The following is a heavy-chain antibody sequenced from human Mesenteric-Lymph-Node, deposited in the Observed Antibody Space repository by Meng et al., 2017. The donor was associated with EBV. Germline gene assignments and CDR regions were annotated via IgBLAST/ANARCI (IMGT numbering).Heavy chain of an antibody. CDR2: ISGYNGDT. CDR3: ARDSRSRLLWLGNSLYGLDV. Sequence: QLVQSGAEVTKSXXXXKXSXKAXGYSFTSNGISWVRQAPGQGLEWMGWISGYNGDTNNAEKFQGRVALTTDTSTSTAYMELRSLRSDDTAVYYCARDSRSRLLWLGNSLYGLDVWGQGTTVTV. V-gene: IGHV1-18*01. D-gene: IGHD3-10*01. CDR1: GYSFTSNG. J-gene: IGHJ6*02.